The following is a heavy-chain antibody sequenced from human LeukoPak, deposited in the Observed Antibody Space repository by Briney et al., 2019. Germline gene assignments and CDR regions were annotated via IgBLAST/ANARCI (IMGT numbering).Heavy chain of an antibody. J-gene: IGHJ4*02. CDR1: GFTFSSYG. CDR2: IRYDGSNK. V-gene: IGHV3-30*02. Sequence: GGSLRLSCAASGFTFSSYGMHWVRQAPGKGLEWVAFIRYDGSNKYYADSVKGRFTISRDNSKNTLYLQMNSLRVEDTAVYYCARGGAARPDFWGQGTLVTVSS. D-gene: IGHD6-6*01. CDR3: ARGGAARPDF.